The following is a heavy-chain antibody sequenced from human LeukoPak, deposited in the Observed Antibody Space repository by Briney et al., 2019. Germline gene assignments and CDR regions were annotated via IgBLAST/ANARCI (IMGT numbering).Heavy chain of an antibody. V-gene: IGHV1-18*01. CDR1: GYTFTSYG. CDR2: ISAYNGNT. D-gene: IGHD5-18*01. J-gene: IGHJ4*02. Sequence: GASVKVSCKAPGYTFTSYGIRWVRQAPGQGLEWMGWISAYNGNTNYAQKLQSRVTMTTDTSTSTAYMELRSLRSDDTAVYYCARDHPAWIQLWSSKGLDYWGQGTLVTVSS. CDR3: ARDHPAWIQLWSSKGLDY.